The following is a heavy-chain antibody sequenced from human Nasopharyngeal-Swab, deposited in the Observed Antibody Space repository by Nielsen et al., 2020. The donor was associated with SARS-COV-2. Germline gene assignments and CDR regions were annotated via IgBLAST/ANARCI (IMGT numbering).Heavy chain of an antibody. V-gene: IGHV3-33*01. CDR1: GFSVTSHG. J-gene: IGHJ4*02. CDR3: VRDVIATVTTPPDY. Sequence: GESLKISCKASGFSVTSHGMHWVRQAPGKGLEWVAVIWYDGTNKFYADSVKGRFTISRDNAKNSLYLQMNTLRAEDTAVYYCVRDVIATVTTPPDYWGQGTLVTVSS. D-gene: IGHD4-17*01. CDR2: IWYDGTNK.